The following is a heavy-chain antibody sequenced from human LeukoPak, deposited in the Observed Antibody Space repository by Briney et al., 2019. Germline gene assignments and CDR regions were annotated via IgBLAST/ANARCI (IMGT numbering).Heavy chain of an antibody. V-gene: IGHV4-59*01. CDR2: IYYTGST. CDR1: GDSSSSYY. D-gene: IGHD3-22*01. CDR3: ARDRGYYYDTGVSGFDP. J-gene: IGHJ5*02. Sequence: PSETLSLTCRASGDSSSSYYWSWIRQAAGKGLEWIGYIYYTGSTDYNPSLKSRVTISVDTSKNQFSLRLSFVTAADTAVYYCARDRGYYYDTGVSGFDPWGQGTLVTVSS.